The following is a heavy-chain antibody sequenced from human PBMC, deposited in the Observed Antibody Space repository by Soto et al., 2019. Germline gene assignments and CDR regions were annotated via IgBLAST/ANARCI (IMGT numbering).Heavy chain of an antibody. Sequence: GASVKVSCKASGYTFTDYYMHWVRQAPGQGLEWMGWINPNSGGTNYAQKFQGRVTMTRDTSISTAYMELSRLRSDDTAVYYCARKLELRGSYYYYYDMDVRGHVPTVTVS. J-gene: IGHJ6*02. V-gene: IGHV1-2*02. D-gene: IGHD1-7*01. CDR1: GYTFTDYY. CDR2: INPNSGGT. CDR3: ARKLELRGSYYYYYDMDV.